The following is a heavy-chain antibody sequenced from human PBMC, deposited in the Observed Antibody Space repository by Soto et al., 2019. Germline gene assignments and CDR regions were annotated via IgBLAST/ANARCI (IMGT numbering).Heavy chain of an antibody. J-gene: IGHJ4*02. D-gene: IGHD6-19*01. CDR3: AKDSSIAVAGCLDY. V-gene: IGHV3-23*01. CDR2: ISGSGGST. Sequence: EVQLLESGGGLVQPGGSLRLSCAASGFTFSSYAMSWVRQAPGKGLEWVSAISGSGGSTYYADSVKGRFTISRDNSKNTLDLQMNSLRAEDTGVYYCAKDSSIAVAGCLDYWGQGTLVTVSS. CDR1: GFTFSSYA.